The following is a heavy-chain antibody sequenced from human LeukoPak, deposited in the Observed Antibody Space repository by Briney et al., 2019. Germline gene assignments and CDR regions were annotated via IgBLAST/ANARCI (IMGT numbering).Heavy chain of an antibody. D-gene: IGHD1-26*01. CDR3: ARDGGEWELLDY. V-gene: IGHV4-38-2*02. CDR1: GYSISSGYY. J-gene: IGHJ4*02. Sequence: PSETLSLTCAVSGYSISSGYYWGWIRQPPGKGLEWIGSIYHSGSTYYNPSLKSRVTISVDTSKNQFSLKLSSVTAADTAVYYCARDGGEWELLDYWGQGTLVTVSS. CDR2: IYHSGST.